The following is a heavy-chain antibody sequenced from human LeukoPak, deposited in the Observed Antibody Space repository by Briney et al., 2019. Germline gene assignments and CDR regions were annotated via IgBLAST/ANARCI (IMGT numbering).Heavy chain of an antibody. Sequence: GGSLRLSCAASGFTFSSYSMNWVRQAPGKGLEWVSYISSSSTIYYADSVKGRFTISRDNAKNSLYLQMNSLRDEDTAVYYCASHPGVYGSGSYWGQGTLVTVSS. J-gene: IGHJ4*02. CDR1: GFTFSSYS. D-gene: IGHD3-10*01. CDR3: ASHPGVYGSGSY. V-gene: IGHV3-48*02. CDR2: ISSSSTI.